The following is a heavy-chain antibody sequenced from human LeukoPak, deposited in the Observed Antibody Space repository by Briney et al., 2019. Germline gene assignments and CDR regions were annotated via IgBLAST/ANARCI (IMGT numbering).Heavy chain of an antibody. D-gene: IGHD5-24*01. CDR2: INPHSGST. CDR1: GYIFTSYY. Sequence: ASVKVSCKASGYIFTSYYMHWVRQAPGQGLEWMGIINPHSGSTTYAQKFQGRVTMSRDTSTSIAYMDLSSLRSEDTAVYYCARDQGGYNSLDYWGQGTLVTVSS. J-gene: IGHJ4*02. CDR3: ARDQGGYNSLDY. V-gene: IGHV1-46*01.